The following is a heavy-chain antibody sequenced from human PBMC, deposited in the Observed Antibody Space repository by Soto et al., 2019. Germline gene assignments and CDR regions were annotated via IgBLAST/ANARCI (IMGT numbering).Heavy chain of an antibody. CDR2: ISGSADST. CDR1: GFAFNIYA. CDR3: AKDRNHYGSGCYFDY. V-gene: IGHV3-23*01. Sequence: EVQLLESGGGLVQPGGSLRVSCAASGFAFNIYAMSWVRQAPGKGLEWVSVISGSADSTNYADSVKGRFTISRDNSKNTVYLQMNSLRVEDTAVYYCAKDRNHYGSGCYFDYGGQGTLVTVSS. D-gene: IGHD3-10*01. J-gene: IGHJ4*02.